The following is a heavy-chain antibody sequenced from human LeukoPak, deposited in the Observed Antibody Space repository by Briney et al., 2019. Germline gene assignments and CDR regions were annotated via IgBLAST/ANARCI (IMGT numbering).Heavy chain of an antibody. CDR2: TYYRTKTYY. CDR1: GDSISSTSVA. D-gene: IGHD5-12*01. Sequence: SQTLSLTCAISGDSISSTSVAWNWISQSPSKGLEWLGRTYYRTKTYYDHSVSVKSRVTINPDTSKNQFSLQWNSVTPKDTAVYYCAKGLRLENWFAPWGQGTLVTVSS. CDR3: AKGLRLENWFAP. J-gene: IGHJ5*02. V-gene: IGHV6-1*01.